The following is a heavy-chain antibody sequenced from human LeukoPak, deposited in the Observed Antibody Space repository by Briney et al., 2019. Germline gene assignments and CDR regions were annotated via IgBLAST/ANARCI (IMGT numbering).Heavy chain of an antibody. CDR2: ISGSGDST. CDR3: AKDLYSSACYACLYY. Sequence: GGSLRLSCAASGFTFSSYAMSWVRQAPGKGLEWVSAISGSGDSTHHADSVKGRFTISRDNSKNTLYLQMNSLRAEDTAVYYCAKDLYSSACYACLYYWGQGTLVTVSS. CDR1: GFTFSSYA. J-gene: IGHJ4*02. D-gene: IGHD6-19*01. V-gene: IGHV3-23*01.